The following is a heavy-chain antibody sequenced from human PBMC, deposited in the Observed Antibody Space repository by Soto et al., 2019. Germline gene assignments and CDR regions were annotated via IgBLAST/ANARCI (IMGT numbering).Heavy chain of an antibody. CDR2: ISSSSSTI. J-gene: IGHJ6*01. V-gene: IGHV3-48*02. CDR3: ARDQEQQLAYYYYYGMDV. Sequence: QPGGSLRLSCAASGFTFSSYSMNWVRQAPGKGLEWVSYISSSSSTIYYADSVKGRFTISRDNAKNSLYLQMNSLRDEDTAVYYCARDQEQQLAYYYYYGMDVWGEGTRVTVSS. D-gene: IGHD6-13*01. CDR1: GFTFSSYS.